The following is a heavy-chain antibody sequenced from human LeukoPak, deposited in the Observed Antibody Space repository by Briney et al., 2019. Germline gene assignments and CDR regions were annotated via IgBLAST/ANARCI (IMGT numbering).Heavy chain of an antibody. V-gene: IGHV3-33*06. CDR1: GFTFSSYG. CDR2: IWYDGSNK. D-gene: IGHD3-10*01. Sequence: GRSLRLSCAASGFTFSSYGMHWVRQAPGKGLEWVAVIWYDGSNKYYADSVKGRFTISRDNSKNTLYLQMNSLRAEDTAVYYCAKVGTGNQYGSGDFDLWGQGSLVTVSS. J-gene: IGHJ4*02. CDR3: AKVGTGNQYGSGDFDL.